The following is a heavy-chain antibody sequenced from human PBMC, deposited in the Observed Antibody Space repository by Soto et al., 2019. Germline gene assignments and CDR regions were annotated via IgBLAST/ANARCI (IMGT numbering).Heavy chain of an antibody. CDR3: ARDVWYYYYSMDV. Sequence: ASVKVSCKASGYFFNRYGMHWVRQAPGQRLEWMGWINSGNGNTKYSQKFQGRVTITRDTSASTAYMELSSLRSEDTAVYYCARDVWYYYYSMDVWGQGTKVTVSS. CDR1: GYFFNRYG. V-gene: IGHV1-3*01. J-gene: IGHJ6*02. CDR2: INSGNGNT.